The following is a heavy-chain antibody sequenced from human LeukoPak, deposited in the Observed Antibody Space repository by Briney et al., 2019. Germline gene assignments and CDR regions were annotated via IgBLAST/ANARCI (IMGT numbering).Heavy chain of an antibody. CDR2: ISAYNGNT. CDR3: ARVVGIAVAGPFDY. CDR1: GYTFTSYG. J-gene: IGHJ4*02. Sequence: ASVKVSCKASGYTFTSYGISWVRQAPGQGLEWMGWISAYNGNTNYAQKPQGRVTMTTDTSTSTAYMELRSLRSDDTAVYYCARVVGIAVAGPFDYWGQGTLVTVSS. V-gene: IGHV1-18*01. D-gene: IGHD6-19*01.